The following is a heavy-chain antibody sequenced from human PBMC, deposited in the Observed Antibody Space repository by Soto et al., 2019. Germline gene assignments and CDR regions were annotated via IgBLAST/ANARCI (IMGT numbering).Heavy chain of an antibody. CDR3: ARGLTYGDFDY. CDR2: LTAYDSKR. J-gene: IGHJ4*02. CDR1: GYTFTTFG. V-gene: IGHV1-18*01. D-gene: IGHD4-17*01. Sequence: QVQMVQSGVEVRKTGASVRVSCKTSGYTFTTFGIHWVRLAPGQGLEWMGCLTAYDSKRNFAQKFQDRLTMTMDITTSTGYMELSGLRSDDTAVYFCARGLTYGDFDYWGRGTQVAVSS.